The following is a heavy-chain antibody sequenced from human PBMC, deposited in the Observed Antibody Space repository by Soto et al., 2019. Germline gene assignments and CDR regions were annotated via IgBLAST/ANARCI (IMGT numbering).Heavy chain of an antibody. D-gene: IGHD1-26*01. CDR3: ARVSGSYYYGMDV. Sequence: WWSWVRQPPGKGLEWIGEIYHSGSTNYNPSLKSRVTISVDKSKNQFSLKLSSVTAADTAVYYCARVSGSYYYGMDVWGQGITVTVSS. V-gene: IGHV4-4*02. J-gene: IGHJ6*02. CDR2: IYHSGST. CDR1: W.